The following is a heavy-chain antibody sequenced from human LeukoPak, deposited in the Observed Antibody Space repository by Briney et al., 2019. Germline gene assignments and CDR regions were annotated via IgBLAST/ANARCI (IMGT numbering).Heavy chain of an antibody. V-gene: IGHV3-48*02. CDR2: INSGSYTI. J-gene: IGHJ3*02. CDR1: GFRLGSYS. D-gene: IGHD1-1*01. CDR3: ARVLLERPGIDSFDI. Sequence: GGSLRLTCGAFGFRLGSYSMDWVRQAPGKGLEWVSHINSGSYTIYYADSVKGRFTISRDNAGNSLYLQMNSLRDEDTAVYYCARVLLERPGIDSFDIWGQGTMVTVSS.